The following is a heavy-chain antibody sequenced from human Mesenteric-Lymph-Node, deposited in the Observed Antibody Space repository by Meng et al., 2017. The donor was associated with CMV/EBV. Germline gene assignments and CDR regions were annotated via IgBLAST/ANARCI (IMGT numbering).Heavy chain of an antibody. CDR3: ARGATNGGAFDI. V-gene: IGHV1-8*03. CDR2: VNPDSANT. J-gene: IGHJ3*02. CDR1: GGTFSSYT. D-gene: IGHD5-12*01. Sequence: ASVKVSCKASGGTFSSYTINWVRQAAGQGLEWMGWVNPDSANTGYAQKFQGRVTIFRNTSTSTAYIELSSLRSEDTAVYYCARGATNGGAFDIWGQGTMVTVSS.